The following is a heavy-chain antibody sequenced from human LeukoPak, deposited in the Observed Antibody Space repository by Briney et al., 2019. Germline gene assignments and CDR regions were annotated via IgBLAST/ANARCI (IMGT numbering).Heavy chain of an antibody. D-gene: IGHD1-1*01. Sequence: GESLKISCKGSGYSFTSYWIGWVRQMPGKGLEWMGIIYPGDSDTRYSPSFQGQVTISADKSISTAHLQWSSLKASDTAMYYCARLKAHNGYYFDYWGQGTLVTVSS. CDR1: GYSFTSYW. CDR3: ARLKAHNGYYFDY. V-gene: IGHV5-51*01. CDR2: IYPGDSDT. J-gene: IGHJ4*02.